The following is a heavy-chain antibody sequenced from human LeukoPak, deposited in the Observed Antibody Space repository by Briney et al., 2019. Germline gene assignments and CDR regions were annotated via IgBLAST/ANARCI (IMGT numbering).Heavy chain of an antibody. CDR3: ARDDYDSRGYYIY. D-gene: IGHD3-22*01. CDR1: GFTFSNYW. J-gene: IGHJ4*02. CDR2: INLDGSQK. Sequence: GGSLRLSCAASGFTFSNYWMAWVRQAPGKGPEWVANINLDGSQKYYVDSVKGRFTISRDNSKNTLSLQMNSLRAEDTAIYYCARDDYDSRGYYIYWGQGTLVTVSS. V-gene: IGHV3-7*03.